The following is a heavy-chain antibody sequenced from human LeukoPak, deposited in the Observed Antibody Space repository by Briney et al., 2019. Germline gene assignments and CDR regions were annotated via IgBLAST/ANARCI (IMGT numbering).Heavy chain of an antibody. CDR3: ARAPPWLARKRGHYYYYYMDV. CDR2: MNPNSGNT. V-gene: IGHV1-8*01. D-gene: IGHD3-9*01. J-gene: IGHJ6*03. Sequence: ASVKVSCKASGYTFTSYDINWVRQATGQGLEWMGWMNPNSGNTGYAQKFQGRVTMTRNTSISTAYMELSSLRSEDTAVYYCARAPPWLARKRGHYYYYYMDVWGKGTTVTVSS. CDR1: GYTFTSYD.